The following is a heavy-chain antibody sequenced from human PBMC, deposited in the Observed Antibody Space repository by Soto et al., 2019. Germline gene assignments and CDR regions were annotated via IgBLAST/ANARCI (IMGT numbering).Heavy chain of an antibody. D-gene: IGHD2-2*01. CDR1: GFTFSSYG. CDR3: AKDEIVLVPAAVVDYYYGMDV. CDR2: ISYDGSNK. V-gene: IGHV3-30*18. J-gene: IGHJ6*02. Sequence: PGGSLRLSCAASGFTFSSYGMHWVRQAPGKGLEWVAVISYDGSNKYYADSVKGRFTISRDNSKNTLYLQMNSLRAEDTAVYYCAKDEIVLVPAAVVDYYYGMDVWGQGTTVTVSS.